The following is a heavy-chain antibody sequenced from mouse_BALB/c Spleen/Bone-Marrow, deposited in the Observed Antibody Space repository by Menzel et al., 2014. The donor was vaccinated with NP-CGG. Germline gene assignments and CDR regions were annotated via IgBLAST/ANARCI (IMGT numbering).Heavy chain of an antibody. CDR2: IHYSGYT. D-gene: IGHD1-1*01. CDR3: ARGGYCGGSYFGY. Sequence: EVQLQQSRPDLVKSSQSLSLTCTVTGYSITSGDNWHWIRQFPGNKPEWMGSIHYSGYTYYNPSLKSRISITRDTSKYQFFLQLNSVATGDTTTYYCARGGYCGGSYFGYWGQGATLTVSS. CDR1: GYSITSGDN. J-gene: IGHJ2*01. V-gene: IGHV3-1*02.